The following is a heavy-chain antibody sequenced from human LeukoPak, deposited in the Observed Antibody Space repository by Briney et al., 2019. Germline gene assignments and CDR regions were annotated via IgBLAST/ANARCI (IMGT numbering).Heavy chain of an antibody. D-gene: IGHD3-10*01. Sequence: SETLSLTCTVSGGSISSSSYYWGWIRQPPGKGLEWIGSIYYSGSTYYNPSLKSRVTISVDTSKNQFSLKLSSVTAADTAVYYCARVRRYYYGSGIDYWGQGTLVTVSS. CDR1: GGSISSSSYY. CDR2: IYYSGST. V-gene: IGHV4-39*07. CDR3: ARVRRYYYGSGIDY. J-gene: IGHJ4*02.